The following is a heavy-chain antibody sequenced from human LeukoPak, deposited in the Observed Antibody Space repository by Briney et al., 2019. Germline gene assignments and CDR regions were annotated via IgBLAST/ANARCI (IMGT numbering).Heavy chain of an antibody. CDR2: ISGGGGNT. D-gene: IGHD2-2*01. J-gene: IGHJ4*02. V-gene: IGHV3-23*01. Sequence: GGSLRLSCAASGFTFSRYAMTWVRQAPGKGLEWVSGISGGGGNTYYADSVKGRLTISRDNSKNTLYLQMNSLRAEDTAVYFCAKEGRDIVVLPAAVNYWGQGTLLTVSS. CDR3: AKEGRDIVVLPAAVNY. CDR1: GFTFSRYA.